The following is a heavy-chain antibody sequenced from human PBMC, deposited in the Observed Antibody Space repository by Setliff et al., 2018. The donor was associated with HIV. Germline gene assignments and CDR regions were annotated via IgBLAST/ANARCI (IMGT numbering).Heavy chain of an antibody. CDR3: ARRRSVALSPFDY. CDR1: GASLSRSTYY. CDR2: VYFSGTA. J-gene: IGHJ4*02. V-gene: IGHV4-61*05. Sequence: SETLSLTCTVSGASLSRSTYYWGWIRQPPGNGLEYIGDVYFSGTANYNSSLKSRVTISIDTSRSRFSLRLTSVTAADTAVYYCARRRSVALSPFDYWGQGALVTVSS.